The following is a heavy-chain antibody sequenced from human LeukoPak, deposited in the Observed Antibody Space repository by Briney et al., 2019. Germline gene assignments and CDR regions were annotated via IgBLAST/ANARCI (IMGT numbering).Heavy chain of an antibody. D-gene: IGHD6-13*01. CDR3: ARDFEKAVPRGRTKTIAAAAHGLGMDV. CDR1: GFAFNNYA. Sequence: GGSLRLSCAASGFAFNNYAMNWVRQAPGKGLEWLSYISRSSSTIYYAESVKGRFTISRDNAKNSLYLQMNSLRAEDTAVYYCARDFEKAVPRGRTKTIAAAAHGLGMDVWGQGTTVTVSS. V-gene: IGHV3-48*04. CDR2: ISRSSSTI. J-gene: IGHJ6*02.